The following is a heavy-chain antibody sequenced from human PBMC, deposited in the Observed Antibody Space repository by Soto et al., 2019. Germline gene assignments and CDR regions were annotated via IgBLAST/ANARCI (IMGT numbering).Heavy chain of an antibody. J-gene: IGHJ5*02. V-gene: IGHV3-33*01. CDR3: ARDSRYFDFLSGYYDNWFDP. D-gene: IGHD3-3*01. CDR1: GFTFSSYG. Sequence: QVQLVESGGGVVQPGRSLRLSCAASGFTFSSYGMHWVRQAPGKGLEWVADIWYDGRNKYYADSVKGRFTISRDNSKNPLYMQMNGLRSEDTAVYYCARDSRYFDFLSGYYDNWFDPWGQVTLVTVSS. CDR2: IWYDGRNK.